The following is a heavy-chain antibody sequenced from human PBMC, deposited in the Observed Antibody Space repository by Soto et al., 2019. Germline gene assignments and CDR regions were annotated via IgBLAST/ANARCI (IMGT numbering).Heavy chain of an antibody. Sequence: QVQLVQSGAEVKKPGASVKVSCKASGYTFPSFGFSGVGQAPGQGLEWMGWISAYNGNTNYAENLQGRVTMTTDTSTSTAYMELRSLRSDDTAVYYCARDHRGGTDAFDIWGQGTMVTVSS. J-gene: IGHJ3*02. V-gene: IGHV1-18*01. CDR3: ARDHRGGTDAFDI. CDR2: ISAYNGNT. CDR1: GYTFPSFG. D-gene: IGHD2-15*01.